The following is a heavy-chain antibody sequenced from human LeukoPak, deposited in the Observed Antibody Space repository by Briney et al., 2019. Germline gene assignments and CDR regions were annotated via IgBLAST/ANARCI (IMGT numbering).Heavy chain of an antibody. J-gene: IGHJ3*02. V-gene: IGHV3-23*01. CDR1: GFTFNGYG. D-gene: IGHD3-16*01. CDR2: ISGSGGST. CDR3: AKEGPRGAFDI. Sequence: GGSLRLSCAASGFTFNGYGMNCVRQAPGKGLEWVSAISGSGGSTYYADSVKGRFTISRDNSKDTQYLQMNSLRAEDTAVYYCAKEGPRGAFDIWGQGTMVTVSS.